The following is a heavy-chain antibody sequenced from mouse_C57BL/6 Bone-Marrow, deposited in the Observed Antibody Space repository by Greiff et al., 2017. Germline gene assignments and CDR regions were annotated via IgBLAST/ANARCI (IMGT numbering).Heavy chain of an antibody. J-gene: IGHJ1*03. CDR3: SRLGAVVATDWYFDV. V-gene: IGHV1-81*01. Sequence: VQLQQSGAELARPGASVKLSCKGSGYTFTSYGISWVKQRTGQGLEWIGEIYPRSGNTYYNEKFKGKATLTADKSSSTAYMELRSLTSEDSAVYFCSRLGAVVATDWYFDVWGTGTTVTVSS. D-gene: IGHD1-1*01. CDR2: IYPRSGNT. CDR1: GYTFTSYG.